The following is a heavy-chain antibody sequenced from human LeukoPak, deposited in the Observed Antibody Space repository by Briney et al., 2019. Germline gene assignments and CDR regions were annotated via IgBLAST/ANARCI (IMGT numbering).Heavy chain of an antibody. D-gene: IGHD4-17*01. V-gene: IGHV1-69*04. CDR1: GGTFSSYA. CDR3: ARGTDYGDYVPFDY. J-gene: IGHJ4*02. CDR2: IIPILGIA. Sequence: SVKVSCKASGGTFSSYAISWVRQAPGQGLEWMGRIIPILGIANYAQKFQGRVTITADKSTSTAYMELSSLRSEDTAVYYCARGTDYGDYVPFDYWGQGTLVTVSS.